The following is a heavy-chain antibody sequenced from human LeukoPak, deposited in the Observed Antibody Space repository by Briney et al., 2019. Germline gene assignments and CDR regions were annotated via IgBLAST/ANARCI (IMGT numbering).Heavy chain of an antibody. J-gene: IGHJ4*02. CDR3: ARPMGL. V-gene: IGHV4-34*01. CDR1: GGSFSGYY. CDR2: INHSGST. Sequence: SETLSLTCAVYGGSFSGYYWSWIRQPPGKGLEWIGEINHSGSTNYNPSLKGRVTISVDTSKNQFSLKLSSVTAADTAMYYCARPMGLWGQGTLVTVSS. D-gene: IGHD1-26*01.